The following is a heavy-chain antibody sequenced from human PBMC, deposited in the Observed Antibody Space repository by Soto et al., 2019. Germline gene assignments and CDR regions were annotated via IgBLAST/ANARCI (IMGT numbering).Heavy chain of an antibody. Sequence: HPGGSLRLSCAASGFSFISSSMSWVRQAPGKGLEWVSYISNSGSVIHDADSVKGRFTISRDNAKNSLSLQMNSLRDEDTALYYCVRVYASNTFDLWGQGTVVTVSS. CDR2: ISNSGSVI. J-gene: IGHJ3*01. V-gene: IGHV3-48*02. CDR1: GFSFISSS. CDR3: VRVYASNTFDL. D-gene: IGHD2-2*01.